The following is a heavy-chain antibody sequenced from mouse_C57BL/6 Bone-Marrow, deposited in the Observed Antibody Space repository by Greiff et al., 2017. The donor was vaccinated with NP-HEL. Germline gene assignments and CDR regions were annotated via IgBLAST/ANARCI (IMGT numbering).Heavy chain of an antibody. CDR3: ARGGWLPYAIDY. V-gene: IGHV1-72*01. CDR1: GYTFTSYW. J-gene: IGHJ4*01. Sequence: VHLQPPGAALVNPGASVKLSCKASGYTFTSYWMHWVKQRPGQGLEWIGRIDPNSGGTKYNEKFKSKATLTVDKPSSTAYMHLSSLTSEDSAVYYCARGGWLPYAIDYWGQGTSVTVSS. CDR2: IDPNSGGT. D-gene: IGHD2-3*01.